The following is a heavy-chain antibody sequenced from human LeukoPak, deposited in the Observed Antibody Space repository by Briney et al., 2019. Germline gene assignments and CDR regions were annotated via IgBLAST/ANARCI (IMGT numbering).Heavy chain of an antibody. V-gene: IGHV3-23*01. J-gene: IGHJ4*02. D-gene: IGHD3/OR15-3a*01. CDR1: GFTFSSYA. Sequence: PGGSLRLSCAASGFTFSSYAMSWVRQAPGKGLEWVSAISGSGGSTYYADSVKGRFSISRDNSKNTMNLQMNSLRGEDTAVYYCVRDRDWAFDYWGQGNLVTVSS. CDR3: VRDRDWAFDY. CDR2: ISGSGGST.